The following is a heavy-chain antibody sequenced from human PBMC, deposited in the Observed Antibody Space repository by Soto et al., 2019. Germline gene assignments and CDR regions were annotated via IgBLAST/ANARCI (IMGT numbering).Heavy chain of an antibody. V-gene: IGHV4-31*03. J-gene: IGHJ3*02. CDR1: GGSISSGGYY. CDR2: IYYSGST. CDR3: ARVSRIAARTDAFDI. D-gene: IGHD6-13*01. Sequence: SETLSLTCTVSGGSISSGGYYWSWIRQHPGKGLEWIGYIYYSGSTYYNPSLKSRVTISVDTSKNQFSLKLSSVTAADTAVYYCARVSRIAARTDAFDIWGQGTMVTVSS.